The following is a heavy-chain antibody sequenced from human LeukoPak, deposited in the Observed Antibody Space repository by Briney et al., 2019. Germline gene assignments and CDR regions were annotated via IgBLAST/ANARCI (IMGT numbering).Heavy chain of an antibody. D-gene: IGHD3-10*01. V-gene: IGHV3-21*01. CDR2: ISSSSSYI. Sequence: GGSLTLSCAASGFTFSSYSMNWVRQAPGKGLEWVSSISSSSSYIYYADSVKGRFTISRDNAKNSLYLQINSLRAEDTAVYYCARDPQSYYPWGQGTLVTVSS. CDR1: GFTFSSYS. CDR3: ARDPQSYYP. J-gene: IGHJ5*02.